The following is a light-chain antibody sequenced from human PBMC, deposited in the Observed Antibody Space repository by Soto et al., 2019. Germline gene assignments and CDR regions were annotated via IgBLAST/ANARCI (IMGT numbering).Light chain of an antibody. CDR1: QSVSSY. J-gene: IGKJ5*01. CDR2: DAS. Sequence: EIVLTQSPATLSFSPGEIATLSGRASQSVSSYLAWYQQKPGQAPRLLIYDASNRATGIPATFSGSGSGTDFTLTICSLAPEDFAVYYCQQRSNWPPRITFGQGTRLEIK. V-gene: IGKV3-11*01. CDR3: QQRSNWPPRIT.